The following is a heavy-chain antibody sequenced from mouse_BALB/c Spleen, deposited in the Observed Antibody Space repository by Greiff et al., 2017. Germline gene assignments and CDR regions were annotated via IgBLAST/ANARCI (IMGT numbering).Heavy chain of an antibody. CDR3: ARSIPYYYGSEGSGYFDY. D-gene: IGHD1-1*01. CDR2: INPYNDGT. J-gene: IGHJ2*01. Sequence: EVQGVESGPELVKPGASVKMSCKASGYTFTSYVMHWVKQKPGQGLEWIGYINPYNDGTKYNEKFKGKATLTSDKSSSTAYMELSSLTSEDSAVYYCARSIPYYYGSEGSGYFDYWGQGTTLTVSS. V-gene: IGHV1-14*01. CDR1: GYTFTSYV.